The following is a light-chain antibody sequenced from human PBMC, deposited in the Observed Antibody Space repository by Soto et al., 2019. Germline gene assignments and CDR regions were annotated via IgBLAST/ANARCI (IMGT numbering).Light chain of an antibody. J-gene: IGLJ1*01. V-gene: IGLV1-40*01. CDR1: SSNIGARYD. Sequence: QSVLTQPPSVSGAPGQRVPISCTGSSSNIGARYDVHWYQQLPGTAPKLLIYGNTNRPSGVPDRFSGSKSGTSASLAITGLQAEDGDDYYCQSYDSSLSGSSYVFGTGTKPTVL. CDR3: QSYDSSLSGSSYV. CDR2: GNT.